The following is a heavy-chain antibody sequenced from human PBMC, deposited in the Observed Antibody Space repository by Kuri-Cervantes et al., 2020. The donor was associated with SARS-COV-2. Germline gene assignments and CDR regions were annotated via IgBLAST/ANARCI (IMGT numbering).Heavy chain of an antibody. J-gene: IGHJ4*02. CDR3: AKDPYDFWSGYYLYYFDY. CDR1: GFTFSNSD. Sequence: GGSLRLSCAASGFTFSNSDMNWVRQAPGKGLEWVSGVSWNGSRTHYADSVKGRFIISRDNSKNTPYLQMNSLRAEDTAVYYCAKDPYDFWSGYYLYYFDYWGQGTLVTVSS. CDR2: VSWNGSRT. V-gene: IGHV3-19*01. D-gene: IGHD3-3*01.